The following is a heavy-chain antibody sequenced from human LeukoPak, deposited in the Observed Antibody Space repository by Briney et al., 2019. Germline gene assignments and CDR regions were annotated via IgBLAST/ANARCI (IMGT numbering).Heavy chain of an antibody. Sequence: PGGSLRLSCAASGFTFTTYWMHWARKVQGKGWVWVSRIQTDASNTDYADSVKGRFTISRDNARNTLYLQMNSLRAEDGAMYYCARGNQRVLDYWGQGTLVTVSS. V-gene: IGHV3-74*01. CDR1: GFTFTTYW. CDR3: ARGNQRVLDY. J-gene: IGHJ4*02. D-gene: IGHD1-1*01. CDR2: IQTDASNT.